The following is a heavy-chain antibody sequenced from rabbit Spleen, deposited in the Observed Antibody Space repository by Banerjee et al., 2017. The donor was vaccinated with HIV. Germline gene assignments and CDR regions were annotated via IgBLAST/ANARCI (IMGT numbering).Heavy chain of an antibody. CDR2: INTATGKA. CDR1: GFTLSGYW. Sequence: QQQLVESGGGLVKPGASLTLTCTASGFTLSGYWMCWVRQAPGKGLEWIACINTATGKAVYASWAKGRFTISKTSSTTVTLQMTSLTAADTATYFCARDLTGVIGWNFNLWGPGTLVTVS. D-gene: IGHD1-1*01. V-gene: IGHV1S45*01. CDR3: ARDLTGVIGWNFNL. J-gene: IGHJ4*01.